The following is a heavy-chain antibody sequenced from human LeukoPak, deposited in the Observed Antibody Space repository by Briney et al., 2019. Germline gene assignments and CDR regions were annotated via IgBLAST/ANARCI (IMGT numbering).Heavy chain of an antibody. J-gene: IGHJ3*02. D-gene: IGHD3-16*02. CDR1: GLTFGSYG. CDR3: ARNIYVWGSYRSADAFDI. CDR2: IWYDGSKT. V-gene: IGHV3-30*02. Sequence: SGGSLRLSCVASGLTFGSYGMHWVRQAPGKGLEWVAYIWYDGSKTDYSDSVKGRFTISRDNSKNTLYLQMNSLRAEDTAVYYCARNIYVWGSYRSADAFDIWGQGTMVTVSS.